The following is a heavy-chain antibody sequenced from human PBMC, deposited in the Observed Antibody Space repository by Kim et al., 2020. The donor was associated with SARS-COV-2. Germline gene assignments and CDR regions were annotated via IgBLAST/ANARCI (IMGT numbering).Heavy chain of an antibody. CDR2: IYHSGST. CDR3: ARVPVGGYYPHYYYGMDV. CDR1: GGSISSGGYS. V-gene: IGHV4-30-2*01. J-gene: IGHJ6*02. Sequence: SETLSLTCAVSGGSISSGGYSWSWIRQPPGKGLEWIGYIYHSGSTYYNPSLKSRVTISVDRSKNQFSLKLSSVTAADTAVYYCARVPVGGYYPHYYYGMDVWGQGTTVTVSS. D-gene: IGHD3-3*01.